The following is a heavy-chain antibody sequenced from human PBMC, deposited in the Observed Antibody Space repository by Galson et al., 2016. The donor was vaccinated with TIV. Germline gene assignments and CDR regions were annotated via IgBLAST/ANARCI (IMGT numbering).Heavy chain of an antibody. D-gene: IGHD1-26*01. J-gene: IGHJ4*02. Sequence: SVKVSCKASGYTFTDFYIHWVRQAPGHGLEWMGWIYPKSGGTHYAQKFEARVAMTRDTSLTTAFMDLSRLTSDDTAVYYCARSTLGTSGIGQDYWGQGTLVIVSS. CDR2: IYPKSGGT. CDR1: GYTFTDFY. V-gene: IGHV1-2*02. CDR3: ARSTLGTSGIGQDY.